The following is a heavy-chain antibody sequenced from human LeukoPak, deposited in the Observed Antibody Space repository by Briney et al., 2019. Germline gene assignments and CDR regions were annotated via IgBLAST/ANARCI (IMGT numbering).Heavy chain of an antibody. CDR1: GFTFSSYA. J-gene: IGHJ4*02. CDR3: AKDTTIVPFFDY. Sequence: QTGGSLRLSCAASGFTFSSYAMSWVRQAPGKGLEWVSAISGSGGSSYYADSVKGRFTISRDNSKNTLYLQMNSLGAEDTAVYYCAKDTTIVPFFDYWGQGTLVTVSS. V-gene: IGHV3-23*01. CDR2: ISGSGGSS. D-gene: IGHD5-24*01.